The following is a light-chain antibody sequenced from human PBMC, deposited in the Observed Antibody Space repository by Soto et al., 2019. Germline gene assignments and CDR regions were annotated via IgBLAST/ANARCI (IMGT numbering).Light chain of an antibody. J-gene: IGKJ2*01. V-gene: IGKV1-39*01. CDR1: QSISSY. CDR3: QQSYSTPYT. CDR2: AAS. Sequence: DIQMTQSPSSLSASVGDRVTITCRASQSISSYLNWYQQKPGKAPKLLIYAASSLQSGVPSRFSGSGSGTDFTLTISSLQPEEFAAYYCQQSYSTPYTFGQGTTLEIK.